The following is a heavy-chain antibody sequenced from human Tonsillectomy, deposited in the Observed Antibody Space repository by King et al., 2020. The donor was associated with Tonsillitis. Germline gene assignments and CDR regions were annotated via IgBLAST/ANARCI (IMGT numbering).Heavy chain of an antibody. CDR2: IYYSGST. V-gene: IGHV4-30-4*01. CDR3: AIDLFPPSPHYYSGSGSERYWYFHL. D-gene: IGHD3-10*01. Sequence: VQLQESGPGLVKPSQTLSLTCTVSGGSISSGDYYWSWIRQPPGKGLEWIGYIYYSGSTYYNPSLKSRVTISVDTYKNKFSLKLSSVIAADTAVYYCAIDLFPPSPHYYSGSGSERYWYFHLWGRGTLVTVSS. CDR1: GGSISSGDYY. J-gene: IGHJ2*01.